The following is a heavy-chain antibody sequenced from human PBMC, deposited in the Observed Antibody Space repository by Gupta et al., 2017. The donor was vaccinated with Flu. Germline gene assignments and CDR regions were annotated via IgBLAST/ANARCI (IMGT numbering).Heavy chain of an antibody. V-gene: IGHV3-13*01. J-gene: IGHJ6*02. CDR3: ARGSGMGDYGDYVGYYYGMDV. D-gene: IGHD4-17*01. CDR2: IGTAGDT. Sequence: LELVSAIGTAGDTYYPGAVKGRFTISKENAKNSLYLQMNNLRAGDTAVYYCARGSGMGDYGDYVGYYYGMDVWGQGTTVTVSS.